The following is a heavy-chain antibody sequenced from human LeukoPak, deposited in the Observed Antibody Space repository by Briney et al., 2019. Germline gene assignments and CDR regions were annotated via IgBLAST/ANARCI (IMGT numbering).Heavy chain of an antibody. V-gene: IGHV3-7*01. CDR1: GFTFSSYW. CDR3: ARAPRGGHSGSYVDY. Sequence: GGSLRLSCEASGFTFSSYWMSWVRQAPGKGLEWVANMNNDGSEKYYVDPVKGRFIISRDNAKNSLYLQMNSLRVEDTAMYYCARAPRGGHSGSYVDYWGQGTLVTVSS. J-gene: IGHJ4*02. CDR2: MNNDGSEK. D-gene: IGHD1-26*01.